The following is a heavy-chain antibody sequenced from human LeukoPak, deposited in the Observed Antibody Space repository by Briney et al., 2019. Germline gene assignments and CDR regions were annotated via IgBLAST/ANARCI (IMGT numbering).Heavy chain of an antibody. V-gene: IGHV3-21*01. J-gene: IGHJ5*02. CDR3: ARDEYSSSFNWFDP. CDR2: ISSSSSYI. Sequence: GGSLRLSCAASGFTFSSYSMNWVRQAPGKGLEWVSSISSSSSYIYYADSVKGRFTIYRDNAKNSLYLQMTSLRAEDTAVYYCARDEYSSSFNWFDPWGQGTLVTVSS. D-gene: IGHD6-6*01. CDR1: GFTFSSYS.